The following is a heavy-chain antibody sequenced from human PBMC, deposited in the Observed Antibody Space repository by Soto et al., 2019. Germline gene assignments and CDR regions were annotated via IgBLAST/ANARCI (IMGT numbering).Heavy chain of an antibody. CDR3: AREPLT. J-gene: IGHJ4*02. CDR2: IYYSGST. Sequence: PSETLSLNCTVSGCSIGSGGYYWNRIRQHPGKGLEWIGYIYYSGSTYYNPSLKSRVSISVDTSKNQFSLKLSSVTAADTAVYYCAREPLTWGQGTLVTVSS. CDR1: GCSIGSGGYY. V-gene: IGHV4-31*03.